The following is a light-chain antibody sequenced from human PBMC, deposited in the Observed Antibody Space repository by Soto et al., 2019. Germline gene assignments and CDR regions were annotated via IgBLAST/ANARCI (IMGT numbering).Light chain of an antibody. CDR1: QSISIN. Sequence: EIVLTQSPGTLSVSPGDRVTLSCRASQSISINLAWYQHKPGQAPRLLIHGASSRATGIPDRISGSGSGTDFTLTISRLEPEDVAVYYGQQYGSSPITFGQGTRLEIK. CDR2: GAS. J-gene: IGKJ5*01. V-gene: IGKV3-20*01. CDR3: QQYGSSPIT.